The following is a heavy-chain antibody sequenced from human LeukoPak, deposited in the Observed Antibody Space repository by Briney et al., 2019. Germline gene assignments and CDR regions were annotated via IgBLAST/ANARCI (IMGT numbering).Heavy chain of an antibody. J-gene: IGHJ1*01. CDR2: ISSSGSGDNT. CDR1: GVTLSTYA. CDR3: AKRVVVGATSPHSDFQH. Sequence: GGSLGLSCAASGVTLSTYAMSWARQAPGKGLEWVSGISSSGSGDNTYYADSVKGRFTISRDNSKNTLFLQMDSLRGEDTAVYYCAKRVVVGATSPHSDFQHWGQGTLVTVSS. V-gene: IGHV3-23*01. D-gene: IGHD1-26*01.